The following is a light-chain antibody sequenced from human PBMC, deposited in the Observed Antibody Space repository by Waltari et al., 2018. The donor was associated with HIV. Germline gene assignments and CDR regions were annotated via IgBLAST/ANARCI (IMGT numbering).Light chain of an antibody. J-gene: IGKJ3*01. CDR3: QQYKSSAEFT. CDR2: GAS. V-gene: IGKV1-8*01. CDR1: QDSNDS. Sequence: AIRVTQSPSTISASIADSVSIACLASQDSNDSVACYQQKPGRAPNLLIYGASTLHTGVPSRFSGSGSGTYFTLSINCLQAEDFATYYCQQYKSSAEFTFGPGTKVDFK.